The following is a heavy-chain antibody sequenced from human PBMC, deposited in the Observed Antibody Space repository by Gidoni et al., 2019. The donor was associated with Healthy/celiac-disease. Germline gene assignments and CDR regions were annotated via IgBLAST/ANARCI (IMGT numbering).Heavy chain of an antibody. D-gene: IGHD3-10*01. CDR2: IIPILGIA. Sequence: QVQLVQSGAEVKKPGSSVKVSCKASGGTFSSYAISWVRQAPGQGLEWMGRIIPILGIANYAQKFQGRVTITADKSTSTAYMELSSLRYEDTAVYYCASSRGLKGAFDIWGQGTMVTVSS. J-gene: IGHJ3*02. V-gene: IGHV1-69*04. CDR1: GGTFSSYA. CDR3: ASSRGLKGAFDI.